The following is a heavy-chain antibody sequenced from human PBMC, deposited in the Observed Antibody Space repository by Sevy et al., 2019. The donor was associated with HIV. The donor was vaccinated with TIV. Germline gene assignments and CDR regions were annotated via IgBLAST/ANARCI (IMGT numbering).Heavy chain of an antibody. CDR3: AREGCTKPHDY. CDR1: GFTFSKYS. J-gene: IGHJ4*02. D-gene: IGHD2-8*01. V-gene: IGHV3-23*01. Sequence: GGSLRLSCAASGFTFSKYSMSWVRQPPGKGLEWVSTLSFVCGEINYADSVKGRLTISRDNSKSSVYLQMNNLRPEDTAVYYCAREGCTKPHDYXXXGTLVTVSS. CDR2: LSFVCGEI.